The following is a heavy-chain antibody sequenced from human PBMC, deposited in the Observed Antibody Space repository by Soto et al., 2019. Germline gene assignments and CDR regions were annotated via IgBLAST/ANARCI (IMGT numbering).Heavy chain of an antibody. D-gene: IGHD3-16*01. V-gene: IGHV1-69*06. CDR3: ASSPLGGGLVSAFDI. J-gene: IGHJ3*02. CDR1: GGTFSSYA. CDR2: IIPIFGTA. Sequence: ASVKVSCKASGGTFSSYAISWVRQAPGQGLEWMGGIIPIFGTANYAQKFQGRVTVTADKSTSTAYMELSSLRSEDTAVYYCASSPLGGGLVSAFDIWGQGTMVTVSS.